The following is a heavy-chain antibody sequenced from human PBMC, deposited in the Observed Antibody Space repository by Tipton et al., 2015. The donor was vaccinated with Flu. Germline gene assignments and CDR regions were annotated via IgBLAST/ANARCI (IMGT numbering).Heavy chain of an antibody. D-gene: IGHD3-22*01. CDR1: GFTFRTYA. CDR2: ISGSGEKT. J-gene: IGHJ4*02. V-gene: IGHV3-23*01. Sequence: SLRLSCAASGFTFRTYAMSWVRQAQGKGLEWVSAISGSGEKTYYADSVKGRFTISRDNSESILYLQMNSLRADDTAVYLCTRELLYETSGYGVDFWGQGTLVTVSS. CDR3: TRELLYETSGYGVDF.